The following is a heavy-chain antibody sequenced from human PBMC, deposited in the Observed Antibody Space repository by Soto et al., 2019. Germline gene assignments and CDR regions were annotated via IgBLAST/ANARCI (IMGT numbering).Heavy chain of an antibody. D-gene: IGHD2-2*01. CDR1: GYTFTSYY. J-gene: IGHJ6*02. V-gene: IGHV1-46*03. CDR3: ARAYCSSTSCYDDYYYYYGMDV. Sequence: GASVKVSCKASGYTFTSYYMHWVRQAPGQGLEWMGIINPSGGSTSYAQKFQGRVTMTRDTSTSTVYMELSSLRSEDTAVYYCARAYCSSTSCYDDYYYYYGMDVWGQGTTVTVSS. CDR2: INPSGGST.